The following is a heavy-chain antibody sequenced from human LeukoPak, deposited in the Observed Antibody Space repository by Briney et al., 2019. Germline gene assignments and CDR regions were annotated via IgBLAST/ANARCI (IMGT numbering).Heavy chain of an antibody. J-gene: IGHJ4*02. CDR1: GFTFSSYA. V-gene: IGHV3-30*04. CDR3: AKNQKPRSPYYDFWFDY. Sequence: SGGSLRLSCAASGFTFSSYAMHWVRQAPGKGLEWVAVISYDGSNKYYADSVKGRFTISRDNSKNTLYLQMNSLRAEDTAVYYCAKNQKPRSPYYDFWFDYWGQGTLVTVSS. CDR2: ISYDGSNK. D-gene: IGHD3-3*01.